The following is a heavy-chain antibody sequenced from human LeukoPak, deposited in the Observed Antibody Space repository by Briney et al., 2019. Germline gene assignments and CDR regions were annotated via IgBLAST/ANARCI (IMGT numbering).Heavy chain of an antibody. CDR2: ISDSSHAI. CDR1: GFTFSSYS. Sequence: GSLRLSCAASGFTFSSYSMIWVRQAPGKGLEWVSYISDSSHAIYHADSVKGRFTISRDNAKDSLYLQMNSLRDEDTAVYYCAKLPGRAADYWGQGTLVTVSS. J-gene: IGHJ4*02. CDR3: AKLPGRAADY. V-gene: IGHV3-48*02.